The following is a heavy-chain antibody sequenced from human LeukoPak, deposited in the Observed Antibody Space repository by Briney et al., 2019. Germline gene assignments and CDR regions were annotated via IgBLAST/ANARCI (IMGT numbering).Heavy chain of an antibody. CDR1: GFTFGSYA. V-gene: IGHV3-23*01. Sequence: GGPLRLSCAASGFTFGSYAMSGVRQAPGKGLEGVSAISGSGGSTYYADSVKGRFTISRDNSKNTLYLQMNSLRAEDTAVYYCAKDGATMVRGDYFDYWGQGTLVTVSS. CDR2: ISGSGGST. CDR3: AKDGATMVRGDYFDY. D-gene: IGHD3-10*01. J-gene: IGHJ4*02.